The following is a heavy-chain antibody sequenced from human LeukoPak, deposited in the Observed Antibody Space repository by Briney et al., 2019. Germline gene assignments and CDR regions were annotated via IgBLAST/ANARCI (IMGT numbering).Heavy chain of an antibody. J-gene: IGHJ4*02. CDR1: GGSVSSGSYY. Sequence: SETLSLTCTVSGGSVSSGSYYWSWIRQPPGKGLEWIGYIYHSGSTYYNPSLKSRVTISVDRSKNQFSLKLSSVTAADTAVYYCARDVGGNWLDYWGQGTLVTVSS. CDR2: IYHSGST. D-gene: IGHD1-1*01. CDR3: ARDVGGNWLDY. V-gene: IGHV4-30-2*01.